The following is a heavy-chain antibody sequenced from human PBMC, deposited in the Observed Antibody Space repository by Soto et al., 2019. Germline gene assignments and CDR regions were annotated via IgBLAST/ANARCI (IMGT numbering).Heavy chain of an antibody. CDR3: ARDGYSTSSDWPWFDP. Sequence: QMHLVESGGGVVQPGRSLRLSCAASGFTFSSYGMHWVRQAPGKGLEWVALISSDGSNEYYADSVQGRFTVSRDNSKNMLYLQMDSLRDEDTAVYYCARDGYSTSSDWPWFDPWGQGTLVTVSS. CDR2: ISSDGSNE. CDR1: GFTFSSYG. D-gene: IGHD6-6*01. V-gene: IGHV3-30*03. J-gene: IGHJ5*02.